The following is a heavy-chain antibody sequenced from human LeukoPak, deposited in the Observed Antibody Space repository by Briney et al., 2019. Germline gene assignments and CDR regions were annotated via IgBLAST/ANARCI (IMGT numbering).Heavy chain of an antibody. CDR3: ARDLAGYSSSWYSRD. Sequence: ASVKVSCKASGGTFSSYAISWVRQAPGQGLEWMGRIIPILGIANYAQKFQGRVTITADKSTSTAYMELSSLRSEDTAVYYCARDLAGYSSSWYSRDWGQGTLVTVSS. D-gene: IGHD6-13*01. J-gene: IGHJ4*02. CDR1: GGTFSSYA. V-gene: IGHV1-69*04. CDR2: IIPILGIA.